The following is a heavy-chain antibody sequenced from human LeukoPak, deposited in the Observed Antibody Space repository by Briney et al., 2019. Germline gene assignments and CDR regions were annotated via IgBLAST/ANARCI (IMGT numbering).Heavy chain of an antibody. D-gene: IGHD3-10*01. CDR3: TLIQGWGSGSYYRDF. J-gene: IGHJ4*02. CDR2: VKSKSAGETT. V-gene: IGHV3-15*01. Sequence: GGSLRLSCAASGLSISNDWMSWVRQAPGKGLEWVARVKSKSAGETTDYAAPVKGRFTISRDDSKNTLSLQMNSLKTEDTAVYYCTLIQGWGSGSYYRDFWGQGTLVTVSS. CDR1: GLSISNDW.